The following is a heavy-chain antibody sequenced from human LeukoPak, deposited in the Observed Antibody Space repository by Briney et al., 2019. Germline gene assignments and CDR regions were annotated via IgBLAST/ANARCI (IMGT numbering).Heavy chain of an antibody. CDR2: IYYSGST. J-gene: IGHJ4*02. D-gene: IGHD6-13*01. CDR1: GGSISSYY. Sequence: SETLSLTCTVSGGSISSYYWSWIRQPPGKGLEWIGYIYYSGSTNYNPSLKSRVTISVDRSKNQFSLKLSSVTAADTAVYYCARGEVAAPFDYWGQGTLVTVSS. V-gene: IGHV4-59*12. CDR3: ARGEVAAPFDY.